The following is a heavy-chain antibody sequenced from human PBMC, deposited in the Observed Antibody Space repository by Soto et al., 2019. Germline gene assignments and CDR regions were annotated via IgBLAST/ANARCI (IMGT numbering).Heavy chain of an antibody. V-gene: IGHV1-2*02. J-gene: IGHJ4*02. Sequence: RASVKVSCKASGYIVRDCYIHWVREAPGQGPEGMGGINPNSGGINYAEKFQGRVTMTRDTSTSTAYMELSGLRFDDAAMFYCARGASRTILVTDLPIDHWGQGTLVTVSS. D-gene: IGHD6-13*01. CDR3: ARGASRTILVTDLPIDH. CDR1: GYIVRDCY. CDR2: INPNSGGI.